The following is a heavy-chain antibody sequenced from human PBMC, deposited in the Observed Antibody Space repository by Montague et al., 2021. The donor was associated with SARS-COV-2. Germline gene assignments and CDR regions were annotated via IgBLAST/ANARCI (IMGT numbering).Heavy chain of an antibody. J-gene: IGHJ4*02. D-gene: IGHD4-11*01. Sequence: SETLSLTCTVSGGSISSFYWSWIRQPPGKGLEWIGYISYSGSTNYNPSLTSRVTMSVDTSKNQFSLKLNSVTAADTAVYFCARHYSPTPPSVYWGQGTLVTVSS. CDR2: ISYSGST. CDR3: ARHYSPTPPSVY. V-gene: IGHV4-59*08. CDR1: GGSISSFY.